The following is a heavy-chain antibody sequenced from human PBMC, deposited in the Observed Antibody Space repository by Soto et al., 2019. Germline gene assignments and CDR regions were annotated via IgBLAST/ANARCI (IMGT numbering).Heavy chain of an antibody. Sequence: GGSLRLSCAASGFTFSSYWMSWVRQAPGKGLEWVANIKQDGSEKYYVDSVKGRFTISRDNAKNSLYLQMNSLRAEDTAVYYCARGRDCSSTSCYVVSRPRYYYYYMDVWGKGTTVTVSS. CDR3: ARGRDCSSTSCYVVSRPRYYYYYMDV. V-gene: IGHV3-7*01. J-gene: IGHJ6*03. CDR2: IKQDGSEK. CDR1: GFTFSSYW. D-gene: IGHD2-2*01.